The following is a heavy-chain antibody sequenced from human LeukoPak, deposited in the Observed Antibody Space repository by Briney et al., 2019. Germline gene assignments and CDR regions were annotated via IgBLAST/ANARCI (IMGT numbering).Heavy chain of an antibody. CDR1: PGYGFTSHW. CDR3: AKFLPTHIVVANYYFDY. J-gene: IGHJ4*02. D-gene: IGHD2-21*01. CDR2: IKQDGSEK. V-gene: IGHV3-7*03. Sequence: PGGSLRLSCVTSPGYGFTSHWMNWVRQAPGRGLEWVANIKQDGSEKSYLDSVKGRLTISRDNSKNTLYLQMNSLRAEDTAVYYCAKFLPTHIVVANYYFDYWGQGTLVTVSS.